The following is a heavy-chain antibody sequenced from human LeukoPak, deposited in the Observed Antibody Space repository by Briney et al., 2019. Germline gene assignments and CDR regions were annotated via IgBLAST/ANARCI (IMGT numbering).Heavy chain of an antibody. CDR1: GFTFSSYG. V-gene: IGHV3-30*18. D-gene: IGHD4-17*01. J-gene: IGHJ4*02. CDR3: AKDRTNYGDYVAVFDY. Sequence: GGSLRLSCAASGFTFSSYGMHWVRQAPGKGVEWVAVISYDGSNKYYADSVKGRFTISRDNSKNTLYLQMNSLRAEDTAVYYCAKDRTNYGDYVAVFDYWGQGTLVTVSS. CDR2: ISYDGSNK.